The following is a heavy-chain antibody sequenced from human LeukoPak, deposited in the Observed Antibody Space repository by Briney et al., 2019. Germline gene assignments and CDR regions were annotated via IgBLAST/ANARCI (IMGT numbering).Heavy chain of an antibody. CDR1: GGTFSNYA. J-gene: IGHJ4*02. Sequence: SVKVSCKASGGTFSNYAISWVRQAPGQGLEWMGGIIPIFGTANYAQKFQGRVTITADKSTSTAYMELSSLRSENTAVYYCARVRIAAAGTSFDYWGQGTLVTVSS. V-gene: IGHV1-69*06. D-gene: IGHD6-13*01. CDR2: IIPIFGTA. CDR3: ARVRIAAAGTSFDY.